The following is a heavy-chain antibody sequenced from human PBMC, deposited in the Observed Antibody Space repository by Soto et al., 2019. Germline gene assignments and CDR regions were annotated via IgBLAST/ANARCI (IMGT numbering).Heavy chain of an antibody. CDR2: ISWNSGSI. D-gene: IGHD6-13*01. Sequence: EVQLVESGGGLVQPGRSLRLSCAASGFTFDAYAMHWVRQAPGKGLEWVSGISWNSGSIGYADSVKGRFTISRDNAKNSLYLQMNSLRAEDTALYYCAKAPASSWYPHSWFDPWGQGTLVTVSS. J-gene: IGHJ5*02. CDR3: AKAPASSWYPHSWFDP. CDR1: GFTFDAYA. V-gene: IGHV3-9*01.